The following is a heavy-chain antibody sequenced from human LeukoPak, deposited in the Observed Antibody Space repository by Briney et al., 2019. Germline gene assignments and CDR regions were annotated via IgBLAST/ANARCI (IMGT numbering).Heavy chain of an antibody. CDR3: AKDAPPCSGGSCYSGYYFYGMDV. CDR1: GLTFSSYG. J-gene: IGHJ6*04. CDR2: ISYDGSNK. D-gene: IGHD2-15*01. Sequence: GRSLRLSCAASGLTFSSYGMHWVRQAPGKGLEWVAVISYDGSNKYYADSVKGRFTISRDNSKNTLYLQMNSLRAEDTAVFYCAKDAPPCSGGSCYSGYYFYGMDVWGKGTTVTVSS. V-gene: IGHV3-30*18.